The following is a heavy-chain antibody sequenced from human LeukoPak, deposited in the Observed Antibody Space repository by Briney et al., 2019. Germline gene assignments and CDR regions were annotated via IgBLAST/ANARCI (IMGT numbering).Heavy chain of an antibody. J-gene: IGHJ4*02. CDR3: ARDPHDYSSGLGWGY. D-gene: IGHD6-19*01. CDR2: IKQDGSEK. V-gene: IGHV3-7*01. CDR1: GFTFNTYW. Sequence: GGSLRLSCAASGFTFNTYWMTWVRQAPGRGLEWVANIKQDGSEKYYVDSVKGRFTISRDNAKNSLYLQMNSLRAEDTAVYYCARDPHDYSSGLGWGYWGQGTLVTVSS.